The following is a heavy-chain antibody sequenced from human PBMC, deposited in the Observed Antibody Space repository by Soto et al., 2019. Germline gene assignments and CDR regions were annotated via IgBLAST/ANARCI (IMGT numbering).Heavy chain of an antibody. CDR2: IDPSDSYT. J-gene: IGHJ6*02. CDR1: GYSFTSYW. CDR3: ARQHLSAAGQPYYYYYYGMDV. V-gene: IGHV5-10-1*01. D-gene: IGHD6-13*01. Sequence: RGESLKISCKGAGYSFTSYWISWGRQMPGKGLEWMGRIDPSDSYTNYSPSFQGHVTISADKSISTAYLQWSSLKASDTAMYYCARQHLSAAGQPYYYYYYGMDVWGQGTTVTVSS.